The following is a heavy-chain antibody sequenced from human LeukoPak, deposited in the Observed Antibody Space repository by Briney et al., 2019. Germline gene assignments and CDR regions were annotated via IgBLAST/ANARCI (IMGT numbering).Heavy chain of an antibody. J-gene: IGHJ6*03. CDR2: INHSGST. CDR3: ARRRTVVVPAATYYYYYYMDV. CDR1: GGSFSGYY. V-gene: IGHV4-34*01. Sequence: SETLSLTCAVYGGSFSGYYWSWIRQPPGKGLEWIGEINHSGSTNYNPSLKSRVTISVDTSKNQFSLKLSSVTAADTAVYYCARRRTVVVPAATYYYYYYMDVWGKGTTVTVSS. D-gene: IGHD2-2*01.